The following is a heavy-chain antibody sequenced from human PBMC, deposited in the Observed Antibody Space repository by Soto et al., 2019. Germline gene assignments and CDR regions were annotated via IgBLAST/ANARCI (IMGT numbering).Heavy chain of an antibody. CDR1: GINFADNA. J-gene: IGHJ4*02. V-gene: IGHV3-11*06. D-gene: IGHD6-19*01. CDR2: ISSSSSYT. CDR3: AREVDGQWLVREPYYFDY. Sequence: GGSLRLSCTTSGINFADNAMTWFRQAPGKGLEWVSYISSSSSYTNYADSVKGRFTISRDNAKNSLYLQMNSLRAEDTAVYYCAREVDGQWLVREPYYFDYWGQGTLVTVSS.